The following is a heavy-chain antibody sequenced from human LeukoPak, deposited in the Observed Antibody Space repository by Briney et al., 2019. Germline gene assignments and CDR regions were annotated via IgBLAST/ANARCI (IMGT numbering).Heavy chain of an antibody. D-gene: IGHD3-10*01. J-gene: IGHJ3*02. CDR1: GFTFSSYW. CDR3: ARTYLTWFAFEI. Sequence: PGGSLRLSCAASGFTFSSYWMHWVRQAPGKGLVWVSRINSDGSSTSYADSVKGRFTISRDNAKNTLYLQMNSLRAEDTAVYYCARTYLTWFAFEIWGQGTMVTVSS. CDR2: INSDGSST. V-gene: IGHV3-74*01.